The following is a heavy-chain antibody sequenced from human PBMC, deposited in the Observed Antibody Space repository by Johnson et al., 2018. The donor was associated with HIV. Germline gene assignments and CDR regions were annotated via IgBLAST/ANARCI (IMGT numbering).Heavy chain of an antibody. CDR2: IGTAGDT. J-gene: IGHJ3*02. Sequence: VQLVESGGGLVQPGGSLRLSCAASGFTFSSYDMHWVRQATGKGLEWVSAIGTAGDTYYPGSVKGRFTISRENAKNSLYLQMNSLRAEDTAVYYCAKDGEFWTLASSAFDIWGQGTMVTVSS. D-gene: IGHD3-10*01. CDR3: AKDGEFWTLASSAFDI. V-gene: IGHV3-13*01. CDR1: GFTFSSYD.